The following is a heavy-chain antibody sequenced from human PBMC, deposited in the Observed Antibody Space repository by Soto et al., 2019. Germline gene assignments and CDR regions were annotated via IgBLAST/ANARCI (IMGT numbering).Heavy chain of an antibody. CDR3: AEDLTPYYDSSGYYYPSPFDY. J-gene: IGHJ4*02. Sequence: PGGSLRLSCAASGFTFSSYAMSWVRQAPGKGLEWVSAISGSGGSTYYADSVKGRFTISRDNSKNTLYLQMNSLRAEDTAVYYCAEDLTPYYDSSGYYYPSPFDYWGQGTLVTVSS. CDR1: GFTFSSYA. D-gene: IGHD3-22*01. V-gene: IGHV3-23*01. CDR2: ISGSGGST.